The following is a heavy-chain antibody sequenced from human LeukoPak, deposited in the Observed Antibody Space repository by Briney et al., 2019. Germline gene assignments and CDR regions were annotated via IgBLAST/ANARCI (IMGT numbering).Heavy chain of an antibody. CDR1: GFTSNTYA. CDR3: ARDANWGSTDY. D-gene: IGHD7-27*01. V-gene: IGHV3-30*14. J-gene: IGHJ4*02. Sequence: GGSLRLSCAASGFTSNTYAMHWVRQAPGKGLEWVAVISYDASNKFYADSVKGRFTISRDNSKNTLYLQMNSLRDEDTAVYYCARDANWGSTDYWGQGTLVIVSS. CDR2: ISYDASNK.